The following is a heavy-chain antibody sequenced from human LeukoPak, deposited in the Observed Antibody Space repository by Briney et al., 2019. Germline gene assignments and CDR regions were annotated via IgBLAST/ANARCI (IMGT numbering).Heavy chain of an antibody. CDR1: GGSFSGYY. CDR3: ARSGSYAAAGDY. D-gene: IGHD2-15*01. J-gene: IGHJ4*02. CDR2: INHSGST. V-gene: IGHV4-34*01. Sequence: PSETLSLTCAVFGGSFSGYYWSWIRQPPGKGLEWIGRINHSGSTNYNPSLKSRVTISVGTSENQFSLKVSSVTAADTAVYYCARSGSYAAAGDYWGQGTLVTVSS.